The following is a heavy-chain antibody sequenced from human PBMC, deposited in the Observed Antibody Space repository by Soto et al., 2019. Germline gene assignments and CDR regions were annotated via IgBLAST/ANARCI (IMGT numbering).Heavy chain of an antibody. J-gene: IGHJ4*02. D-gene: IGHD6-6*01. Sequence: PXQTLSLPCAISGDSVSSNSATCNLIRHSPSRGPEWLGRTYYRSKWSNNYAVSLKSRMTINPDTSKNQFSLQLDSVTPEDTAVYYCARNHNSSSLGFDYWGQGSLVTVSS. CDR3: ARNHNSSSLGFDY. CDR1: GDSVSSNSAT. V-gene: IGHV6-1*01. CDR2: TYYRSKWSN.